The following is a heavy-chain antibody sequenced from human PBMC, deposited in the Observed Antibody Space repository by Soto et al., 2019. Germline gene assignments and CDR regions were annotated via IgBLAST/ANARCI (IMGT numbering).Heavy chain of an antibody. V-gene: IGHV1-46*01. J-gene: IGHJ6*02. CDR3: ARDRSGSFIVVVPAAMGVCTYYYYGMDV. Sequence: WASVKVSCKASGYTFTSYYMHWVRQAPGQGLEWMGIINPSGGSTSYAQKFQGRVTMTRDTSTSTVYMELSSLRPEDTAVYYCARDRSGSFIVVVPAAMGVCTYYYYGMDVWGQGTTVTVSS. D-gene: IGHD2-2*01. CDR1: GYTFTSYY. CDR2: INPSGGST.